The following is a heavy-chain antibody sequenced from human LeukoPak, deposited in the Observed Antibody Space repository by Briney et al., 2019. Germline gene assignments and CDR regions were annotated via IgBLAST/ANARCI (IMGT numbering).Heavy chain of an antibody. V-gene: IGHV3-23*01. J-gene: IGHJ4*02. CDR3: AKGGRTITMIVVSYFDY. CDR2: ISGSGGST. CDR1: GFTFSSYA. D-gene: IGHD3-22*01. Sequence: GGSLRLPCAASGFTFSSYAMSWVRQAPGKGLEWVSAISGSGGSTYYADSVKGRFTISRDNSKNTLYLQMNSLRAEDTAVYYCAKGGRTITMIVVSYFDYWGQGTLVTVSS.